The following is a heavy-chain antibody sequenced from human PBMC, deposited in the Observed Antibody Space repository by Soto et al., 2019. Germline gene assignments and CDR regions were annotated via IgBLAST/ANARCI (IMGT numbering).Heavy chain of an antibody. CDR2: ISYDSTKT. CDR1: GFTFSDYY. D-gene: IGHD1-26*01. J-gene: IGHJ6*02. V-gene: IGHV3-30*03. CDR3: ARTRSAWSDFHYYSLDV. Sequence: PVWSLRLSCASSGFTFSDYYMHWVRHVPVNGLELVAFISYDSTKTYYADSVKGRFTISRDNSNSALYVQMNSLTGEDTAVYYCARTRSAWSDFHYYSLDVWGQGTTVTVSS.